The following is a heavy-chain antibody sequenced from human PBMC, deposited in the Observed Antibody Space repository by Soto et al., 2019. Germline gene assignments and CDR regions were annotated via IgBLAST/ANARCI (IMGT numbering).Heavy chain of an antibody. CDR2: ISGGSKTI. Sequence: AGGSLRLSCAASGFTFKSYSMNWVRQAPGKGLEWVSYISGGSKTISYADSVKGRFTISRDNSKNTLYLQMNSLRAEDTAVYYCAREPGGLRFLEWLPQPTNYYYYGMDVWGQGTTVTVSS. D-gene: IGHD3-3*01. CDR3: AREPGGLRFLEWLPQPTNYYYYGMDV. V-gene: IGHV3-48*01. J-gene: IGHJ6*02. CDR1: GFTFKSYS.